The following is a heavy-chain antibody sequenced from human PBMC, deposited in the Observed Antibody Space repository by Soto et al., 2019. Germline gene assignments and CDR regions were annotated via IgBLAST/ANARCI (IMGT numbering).Heavy chain of an antibody. Sequence: ASVKVSCKASGGTFSTYAISWVRQAPGQGLEWMGWISAYNGNTNYAQKLQGRVTMTTDTSTSTAYMELRSLRSDDTAVYYCARDSYDSSGYYPNWFDPWRQGTLVPVSS. CDR2: ISAYNGNT. CDR1: GGTFSTYA. J-gene: IGHJ5*02. V-gene: IGHV1-18*01. D-gene: IGHD3-22*01. CDR3: ARDSYDSSGYYPNWFDP.